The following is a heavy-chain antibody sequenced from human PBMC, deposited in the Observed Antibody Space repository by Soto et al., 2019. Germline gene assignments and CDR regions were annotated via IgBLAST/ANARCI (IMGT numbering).Heavy chain of an antibody. CDR2: MNPNSGNT. CDR1: GYTFTSYD. CDR3: ARKLRYCSSTSCYPRVEWWFDP. Sequence: GASVKVSCKASGYTFTSYDINWVRQATGQGLEWMGWMNPNSGNTGYAQKFQGRVTMTRNTSMSTAYMELRSLRSEDTAVYYCARKLRYCSSTSCYPRVEWWFDPWGPGTLVTVSS. J-gene: IGHJ5*02. V-gene: IGHV1-8*01. D-gene: IGHD2-2*01.